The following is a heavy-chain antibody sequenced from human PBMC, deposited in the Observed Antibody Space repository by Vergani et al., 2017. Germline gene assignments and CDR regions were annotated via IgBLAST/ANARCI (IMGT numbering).Heavy chain of an antibody. V-gene: IGHV3-74*01. CDR2: INSDGDST. Sequence: VQLVESGGGLVQPGGSLRLFCTASGFTFSNYWMQWVRQAPGKGLMWVSRINSDGDSTSYADSVKGRFTISRDNAKHTLYLQMDSLRAEDTAVYYCARDGWVLLDYFYYMDVWGKGTTVTVSS. CDR1: GFTFSNYW. D-gene: IGHD2/OR15-2a*01. J-gene: IGHJ6*03. CDR3: ARDGWVLLDYFYYMDV.